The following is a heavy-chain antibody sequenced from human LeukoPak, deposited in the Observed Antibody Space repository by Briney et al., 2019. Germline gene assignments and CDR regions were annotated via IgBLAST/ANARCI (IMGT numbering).Heavy chain of an antibody. CDR3: ARHLSRGGSCCSVDY. D-gene: IGHD2-15*01. Sequence: GESLKISCKASGYSFSTYWIGWVRQIPGKGLEWMGITYPADSDTKYSTSLDGQATISADKSISTAYLQWSSLAASDPGLYFWARHLSRGGSCCSVDYWGQGTLVTVSS. V-gene: IGHV5-51*01. J-gene: IGHJ4*02. CDR1: GYSFSTYW. CDR2: TYPADSDT.